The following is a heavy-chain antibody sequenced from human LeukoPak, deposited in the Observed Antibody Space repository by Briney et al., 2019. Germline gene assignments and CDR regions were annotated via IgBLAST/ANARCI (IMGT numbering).Heavy chain of an antibody. Sequence: ASVKVSCKASGGTFSSYAISWVRQAPGQGLEWVGGIIPIFGTANYAQKFQGRVTITADKSTSTAYMELSSLRSEDTAVYYCARGRGIAAAPFDYWGQGTLVTVSS. D-gene: IGHD6-13*01. CDR1: GGTFSSYA. J-gene: IGHJ4*02. CDR2: IIPIFGTA. V-gene: IGHV1-69*06. CDR3: ARGRGIAAAPFDY.